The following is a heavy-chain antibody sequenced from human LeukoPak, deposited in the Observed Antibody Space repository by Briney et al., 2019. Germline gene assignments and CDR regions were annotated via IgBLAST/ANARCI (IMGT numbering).Heavy chain of an antibody. CDR3: ARGNGYNLGTFDY. D-gene: IGHD5-24*01. Sequence: SEALSLTCIVSVGSINNGDYYWSWIRQSPGKGLEWIGYIYFSGAAYYNPSLKSRVLISVNTSTNQFSPRVTSMTAADTAVYYCARGNGYNLGTFDYWGQGTLVTVSS. J-gene: IGHJ4*02. V-gene: IGHV4-30-4*01. CDR1: VGSINNGDYY. CDR2: IYFSGAA.